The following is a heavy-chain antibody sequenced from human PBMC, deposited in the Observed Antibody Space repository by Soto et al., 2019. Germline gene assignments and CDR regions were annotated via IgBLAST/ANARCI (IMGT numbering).Heavy chain of an antibody. D-gene: IGHD1-26*01. CDR2: IYWDDDK. CDR3: ALDSGSSGLDY. Sequence: QITLKESGPTLVKPTQTLTLTCTFSGFSLSTSGVGVGWIRQPPGKALEWLALIYWDDDKRYSPSLKSRLTITKATSKNQVVLTMTNMDHVDTSTYYCALDSGSSGLDYWGQGTLVTVSS. CDR1: GFSLSTSGVG. V-gene: IGHV2-5*02. J-gene: IGHJ4*02.